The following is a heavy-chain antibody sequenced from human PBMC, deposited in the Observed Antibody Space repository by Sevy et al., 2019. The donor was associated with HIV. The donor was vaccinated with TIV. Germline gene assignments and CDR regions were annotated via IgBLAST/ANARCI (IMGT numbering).Heavy chain of an antibody. D-gene: IGHD6-13*01. CDR1: GFTFSSHW. V-gene: IGHV3-7*01. Sequence: GGSLRLSCAASGFTFSSHWMTWVRQAPGKGLEWVANIKQEGSEKYYVDSVKGRFTISRDNARNLLYLQMNSLRVEDTALYYCVRAIAAAGSFWGQGTLVTVSS. CDR2: IKQEGSEK. CDR3: VRAIAAAGSF. J-gene: IGHJ4*02.